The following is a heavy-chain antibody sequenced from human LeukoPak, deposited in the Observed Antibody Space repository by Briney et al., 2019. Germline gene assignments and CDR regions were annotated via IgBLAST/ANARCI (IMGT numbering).Heavy chain of an antibody. V-gene: IGHV4-39*07. D-gene: IGHD3-22*01. CDR3: ARNYYDSSGYYIDQFYFDS. J-gene: IGHJ4*02. CDR1: GGSITSSNFY. CDR2: IFYTGNT. Sequence: SETLSLTCTVSGGSITSSNFYWGWIRQPPGKGLEWIGSIFYTGNTYYQPSLRGRLSISLDTSKNLFSLRLNSATAADTAVYYCARNYYDSSGYYIDQFYFDSWGQGTLVTVSS.